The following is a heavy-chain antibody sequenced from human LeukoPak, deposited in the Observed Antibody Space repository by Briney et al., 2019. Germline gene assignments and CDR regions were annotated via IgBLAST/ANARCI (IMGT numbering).Heavy chain of an antibody. CDR2: IDWDDVK. J-gene: IGHJ4*02. V-gene: IGHV2-70*11. D-gene: IGHD6-6*01. CDR1: GFSLSTSGMC. CDR3: ARMISSSSSLDF. Sequence: SGPTLVKATQTLTLTCTFSGFSLSTSGMCVSWIRQPPGNALEWLARIDWDDVKYYNTSLKTRLTISKDTSKNQVVLTMTNMDPVDTATYYCARMISSSSSLDFWGQGTLVTVSS.